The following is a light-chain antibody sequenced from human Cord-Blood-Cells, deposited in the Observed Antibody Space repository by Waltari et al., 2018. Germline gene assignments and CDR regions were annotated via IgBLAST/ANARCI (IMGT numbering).Light chain of an antibody. CDR1: QSVSSY. CDR3: QQRSNWYT. Sequence: EIVLTQSPATLSLSPGERATLSCRARQSVSSYLAWYQQKRGQAPRLLIYDASNRATGIPARFSGSGAGTDFSLTISSLEPEDFAVYYCQQRSNWYTFGQGTKLEIK. CDR2: DAS. J-gene: IGKJ2*01. V-gene: IGKV3-11*01.